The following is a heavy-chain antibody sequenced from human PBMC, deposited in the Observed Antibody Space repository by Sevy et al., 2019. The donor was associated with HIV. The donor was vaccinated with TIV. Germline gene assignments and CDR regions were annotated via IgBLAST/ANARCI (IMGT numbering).Heavy chain of an antibody. J-gene: IGHJ4*02. CDR3: TTRPYGSIIDY. CDR1: AFTFSSYW. D-gene: IGHD3-10*01. CDR2: IKAKIDGETT. V-gene: IGHV3-15*05. Sequence: GGSLRLSCAASAFTFSSYWMTWVRQAPGKGLEWVGRIKAKIDGETTDYGAPVKGRFIISRDDSRKTVYVQLNSVKSEDTAMYFCTTRPYGSIIDYWGQGTLVTVSS.